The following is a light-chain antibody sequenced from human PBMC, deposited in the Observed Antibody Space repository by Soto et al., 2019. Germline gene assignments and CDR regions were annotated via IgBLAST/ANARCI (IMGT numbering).Light chain of an antibody. CDR2: GPS. CDR3: QQYGDSPKT. J-gene: IGKJ1*01. V-gene: IGKV3-20*01. Sequence: EIVLTQSPGTLSSSPGERATLSCRASQTVSSNYLAWYQQKPGQAPRLLVYGPSTRATGIPDRFSGSGSGTDFTLTISRLEFGDSAVYYCQQYGDSPKTFGQGTKVEIK. CDR1: QTVSSNY.